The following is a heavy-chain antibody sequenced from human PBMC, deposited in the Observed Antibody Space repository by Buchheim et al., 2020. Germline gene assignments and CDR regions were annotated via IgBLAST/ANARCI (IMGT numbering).Heavy chain of an antibody. V-gene: IGHV3-48*03. CDR1: GFTLNTYE. CDR2: ISRSGDMI. D-gene: IGHD1-1*01. Sequence: EVQLVESGGGLVQPGGSLRLSCAASGFTLNTYEMNWIRQTPGKGLEWISYISRSGDMIRYADSVRGRFTVSRDNAKNSLYLQMNSLGAEDTAVYFCTRERERRADFWGQGAL. CDR3: TRERERRADF. J-gene: IGHJ4*02.